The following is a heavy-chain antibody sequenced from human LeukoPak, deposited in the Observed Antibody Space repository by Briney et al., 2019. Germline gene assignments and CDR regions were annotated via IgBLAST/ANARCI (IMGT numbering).Heavy chain of an antibody. CDR1: GDSIRSSY. CDR3: AGRGGYYYYGMDV. Sequence: PSETLSLTCTVSGDSIRSSYWSWIRQSPGKGLEWIGYISTSGNTNYNPSLKSRVTISVDTSKNQFSLKLSSVTAADTAVYYCAGRGGYYYYGMDVWGQGTTVTVSS. J-gene: IGHJ6*02. CDR2: ISTSGNT. V-gene: IGHV4-4*09. D-gene: IGHD4-23*01.